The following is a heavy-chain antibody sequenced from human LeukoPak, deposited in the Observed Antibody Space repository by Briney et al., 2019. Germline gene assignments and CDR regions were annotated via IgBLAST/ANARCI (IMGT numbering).Heavy chain of an antibody. Sequence: GGSLRLSCAASGFTFSSYWMSWVRQAPGKGLEWVANIQQDGRGKYYVDSVKGRFTISRDNARNSLYLQMNSLRAEDTAVYYCAKDGGDHYYYYYMDVWGKGTTVNVSS. CDR1: GFTFSSYW. CDR2: IQQDGRGK. V-gene: IGHV3-7*03. D-gene: IGHD2-21*01. CDR3: AKDGGDHYYYYYMDV. J-gene: IGHJ6*03.